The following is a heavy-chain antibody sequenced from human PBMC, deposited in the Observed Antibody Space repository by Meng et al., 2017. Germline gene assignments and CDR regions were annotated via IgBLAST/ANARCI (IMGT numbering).Heavy chain of an antibody. CDR3: AHSKKTYYDFWSGYLGYYFDY. J-gene: IGHJ4*02. V-gene: IGHV2-5*02. CDR1: GFSLSTSGVG. CDR2: IYWDDDK. D-gene: IGHD3-3*01. Sequence: TPWKESGPTLVKPTQTLTLTCTFSGFSLSTSGVGVGWIRQPPGKALEWLALIYWDDDKRYSPSLKSRLTITKDTSKNQVVLTMTNMDPVDTATYYCAHSKKTYYDFWSGYLGYYFDYWGQGTLVTVSS.